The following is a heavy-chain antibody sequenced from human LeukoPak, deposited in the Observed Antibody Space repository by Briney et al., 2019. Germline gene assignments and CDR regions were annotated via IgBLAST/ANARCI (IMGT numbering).Heavy chain of an antibody. D-gene: IGHD5-18*01. J-gene: IGHJ4*02. V-gene: IGHV3-23*01. CDR3: AKDRVWIQLLYYFDY. CDR1: GFTFSSYA. Sequence: GGSLRLSCAASGFTFSSYAMSWVRQASGKGLEWVSGISNSGGSTFYADSVKGRFTISRDNSKNTLYLQMKSLRAEDTAVYYCAKDRVWIQLLYYFDYRGQGTLVTVSS. CDR2: ISNSGGST.